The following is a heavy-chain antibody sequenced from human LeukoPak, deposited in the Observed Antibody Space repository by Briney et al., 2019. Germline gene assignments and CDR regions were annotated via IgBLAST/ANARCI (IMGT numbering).Heavy chain of an antibody. CDR1: GFTFSTFS. J-gene: IGHJ3*01. D-gene: IGHD1-7*01. CDR3: ARRTFPNDAFDV. Sequence: GGSLRLSCAASGFTFSTFSMNWIRQTPGKGLEWVSAISGSGSDIYYADSVKGRFTISRDNPKRSLYLQMNSLRAEDTAVYYCARRTFPNDAFDVWGQGTVVTVSS. V-gene: IGHV3-21*01. CDR2: ISGSGSDI.